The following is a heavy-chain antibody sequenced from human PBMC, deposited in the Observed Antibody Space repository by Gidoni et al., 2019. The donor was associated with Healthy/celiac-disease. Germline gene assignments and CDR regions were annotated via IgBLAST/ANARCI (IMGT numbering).Heavy chain of an antibody. CDR2: INSDGSST. V-gene: IGHV3-74*01. Sequence: EVQLVESGGGLVQPGGSLRLSCAASGFTFSSYWMHWVRQAPGKGLVWVSRINSDGSSTSYADSVKGRFTISRDNAKNTLYLQMNSLRAEDTAVYYCARDPATTYNYDFWSGYKSDYYGMDVWGQGTTVTVSS. J-gene: IGHJ6*02. CDR1: GFTFSSYW. D-gene: IGHD3-3*01. CDR3: ARDPATTYNYDFWSGYKSDYYGMDV.